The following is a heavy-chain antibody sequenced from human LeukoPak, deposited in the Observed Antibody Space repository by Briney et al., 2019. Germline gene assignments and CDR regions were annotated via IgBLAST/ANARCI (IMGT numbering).Heavy chain of an antibody. J-gene: IGHJ4*02. Sequence: TSETLSLTCAVYGGSFSGYYWSWIRQPPGKGLEWIGEINHSGSTNYNPSLKSRVTISVDTSKNQFSLKLSSVTAADTAVYYCARGPNSGYGRFDYWGQGTLVTVSS. CDR2: INHSGST. CDR3: ARGPNSGYGRFDY. CDR1: GGSFSGYY. D-gene: IGHD5-12*01. V-gene: IGHV4-34*01.